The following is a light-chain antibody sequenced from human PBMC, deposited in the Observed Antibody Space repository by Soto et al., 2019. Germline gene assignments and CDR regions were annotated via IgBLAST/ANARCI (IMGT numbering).Light chain of an antibody. CDR1: QTISRN. Sequence: DIQMTQSPSSLSASVGDRVTITCRASQTISRNLNWYQQKPGKAPKILIYSSSNLQSGVPSRFSGSGSGTDFTLTISSLQPEDFATYFCQQSYSVLRTFGPGTEVNIK. CDR3: QQSYSVLRT. CDR2: SSS. V-gene: IGKV1-39*01. J-gene: IGKJ3*01.